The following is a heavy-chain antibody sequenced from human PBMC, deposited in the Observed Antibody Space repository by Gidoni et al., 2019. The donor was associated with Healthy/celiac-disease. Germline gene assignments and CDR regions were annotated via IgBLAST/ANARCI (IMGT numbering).Heavy chain of an antibody. J-gene: IGHJ4*02. CDR1: GFTFSSHA. D-gene: IGHD4-17*01. CDR2: ISGSGGST. V-gene: IGHV3-23*01. Sequence: EVQLLESGGALLQPGGSLRLSSAASGFTFSSHAMSCVRQARGKGREWVSAISGSGGSTYYADSVKGRFTISRDNSKKTLYLQMNSLRAEVTAVYYCATRLWTTARWGQGTLVTVSS. CDR3: ATRLWTTAR.